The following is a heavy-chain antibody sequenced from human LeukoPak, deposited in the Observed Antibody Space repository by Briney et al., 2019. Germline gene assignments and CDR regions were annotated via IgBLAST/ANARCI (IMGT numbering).Heavy chain of an antibody. J-gene: IGHJ4*02. V-gene: IGHV3-33*01. Sequence: GGSLRLSCATSGFTFSTYGIHWVRQAPGKGLEWVAAIWPDGSYKYYADSVKGRFTISRDNSKNTVYLQMNTLRDEDTAVYYCARGAGELPIDYWGQGTMVTVSS. CDR2: IWPDGSYK. CDR3: ARGAGELPIDY. D-gene: IGHD3-10*01. CDR1: GFTFSTYG.